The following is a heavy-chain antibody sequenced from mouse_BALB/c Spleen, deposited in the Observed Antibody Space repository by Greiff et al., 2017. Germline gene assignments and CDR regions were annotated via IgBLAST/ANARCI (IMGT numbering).Heavy chain of an antibody. CDR3: ARGKKTGTGAMDY. CDR2: ISSGSSTI. Sequence: DVMLVESGGGLVQPGGSRKLSCAASGFTFSSFGMHWVRQAPEKGLEWVAYISSGSSTIYYADTVKGRFTISRDNPKNTLFLQMTSLRSEDTAMYYCARGKKTGTGAMDYWGQGTSVTVSS. J-gene: IGHJ4*01. V-gene: IGHV5-17*02. CDR1: GFTFSSFG. D-gene: IGHD4-1*01.